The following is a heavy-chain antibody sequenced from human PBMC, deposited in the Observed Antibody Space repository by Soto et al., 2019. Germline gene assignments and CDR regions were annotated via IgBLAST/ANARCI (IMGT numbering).Heavy chain of an antibody. CDR2: INPNSGGT. V-gene: IGHV1-2*04. Sequence: QVQLVQSGAEVKKPGASVKVSCKASGYTFTGYYMHWVRQAPGQGLEWMGWINPNSGGTNYAQKFQGWVTMTRDTARSTAYMELRRLRSDDTAVYYCARDQSIAARRGVGYYFDYWGQGSLVTVSS. D-gene: IGHD6-6*01. CDR3: ARDQSIAARRGVGYYFDY. J-gene: IGHJ4*02. CDR1: GYTFTGYY.